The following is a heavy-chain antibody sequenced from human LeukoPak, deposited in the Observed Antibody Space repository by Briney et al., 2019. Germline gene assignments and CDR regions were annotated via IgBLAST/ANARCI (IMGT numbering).Heavy chain of an antibody. J-gene: IGHJ6*03. Sequence: GGSLRLSCAASGFTFSSYTMNWVRQAPGKGLEWVSSISTSSYIYYADSVKGRFTISRDNAKKSRYLQMNSLRAEDTAVYYCARDGDTVLTRGYYYYMDVWGKGTTATVSS. CDR2: ISTSSYI. CDR3: ARDGDTVLTRGYYYYMDV. CDR1: GFTFSSYT. V-gene: IGHV3-21*01. D-gene: IGHD4-23*01.